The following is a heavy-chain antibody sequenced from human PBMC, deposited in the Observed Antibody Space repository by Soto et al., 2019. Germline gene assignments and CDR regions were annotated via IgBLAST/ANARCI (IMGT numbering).Heavy chain of an antibody. J-gene: IGHJ5*02. V-gene: IGHV4-34*01. Sequence: SETLSLTCAVYGGSFSGYYWSWIRQPPGKGLEWIGEINHSGSTNYNPSLKSRVTISVDTSKNQFSLKLSSVTAADTAVYYCARGPIHRQWLVKRNNWFDPWGQGTLVTVSS. CDR3: ARGPIHRQWLVKRNNWFDP. D-gene: IGHD6-19*01. CDR1: GGSFSGYY. CDR2: INHSGST.